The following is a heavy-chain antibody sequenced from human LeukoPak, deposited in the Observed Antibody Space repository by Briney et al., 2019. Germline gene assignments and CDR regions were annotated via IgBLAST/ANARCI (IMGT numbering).Heavy chain of an antibody. CDR3: ARVSGRYYDFWSGPENCIDI. CDR1: GGSIRSYY. D-gene: IGHD3-3*01. CDR2: ISYSGYT. J-gene: IGHJ3*02. V-gene: IGHV4-59*12. Sequence: SETLSLTCTVSGGSIRSYYWSWIRQAPGKGLEWIGFISYSGYTSYSPSLKSRVAISVDTSKNQFSLKLSSVTAADTAVYYCARVSGRYYDFWSGPENCIDIWGQGTMVTVSS.